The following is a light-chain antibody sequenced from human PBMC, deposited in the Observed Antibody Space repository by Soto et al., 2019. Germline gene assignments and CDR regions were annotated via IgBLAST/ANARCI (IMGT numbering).Light chain of an antibody. CDR3: QQYGSSPPIT. CDR1: QSVLYSSNNKNY. Sequence: DIVMTQSPDSLAVSLGERATINSKSSQSVLYSSNNKNYLAWYQHKPGQPPKVLIYWASTRESGVPDRFSGSGSGTDFTLTISSLQAEDVAVYYCQQYGSSPPITFGQGTRLEIK. CDR2: WAS. J-gene: IGKJ5*01. V-gene: IGKV4-1*01.